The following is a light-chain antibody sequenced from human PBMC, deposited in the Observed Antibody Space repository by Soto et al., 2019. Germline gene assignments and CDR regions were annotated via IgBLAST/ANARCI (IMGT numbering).Light chain of an antibody. Sequence: QSVLTQPPSASGSPGQSVTISCTGTSYDVGGYNFVSWYQQHPGKAPKLMIYEVTKRPSGVPDRFSGSKSGNTASLTVSGLQAEDEADYYCSSFAGSNNVVFGGGTKVTVL. CDR1: SYDVGGYNF. J-gene: IGLJ2*01. V-gene: IGLV2-8*01. CDR3: SSFAGSNNVV. CDR2: EVT.